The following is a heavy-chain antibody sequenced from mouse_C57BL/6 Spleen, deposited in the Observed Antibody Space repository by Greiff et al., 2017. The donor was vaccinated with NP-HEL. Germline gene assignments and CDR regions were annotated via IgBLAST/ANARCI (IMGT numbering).Heavy chain of an antibody. CDR2: IHPNSGST. V-gene: IGHV1-64*01. D-gene: IGHD1-1*01. J-gene: IGHJ3*01. CDR1: GYTFTSYW. CDR3: AREWIYYGSSIFAY. Sequence: VQLQQPGAELVKPGASVKLSCKASGYTFTSYWMHWVKQRPGQGLEWIGMIHPNSGSTNYNEKFKSKATLTVDKSSSTAYMQLSSLTSEDSAVYYCAREWIYYGSSIFAYWGQGTLVTVSA.